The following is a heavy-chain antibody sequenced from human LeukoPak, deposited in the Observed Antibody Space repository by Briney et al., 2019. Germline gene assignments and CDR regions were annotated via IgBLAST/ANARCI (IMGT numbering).Heavy chain of an antibody. CDR3: ARGGGIAAPLGY. CDR1: GGSISSSSYY. D-gene: IGHD6-13*01. V-gene: IGHV4-39*07. Sequence: SETLSLTCTVSGGSISSSSYYWGWLRQPPGKGLEWIGSIYYSGSTYYNPSLKSRVTISVDTSKNQFSLKLSSVTAADTAVYYCARGGGIAAPLGYWGQGTLVTVSS. CDR2: IYYSGST. J-gene: IGHJ4*02.